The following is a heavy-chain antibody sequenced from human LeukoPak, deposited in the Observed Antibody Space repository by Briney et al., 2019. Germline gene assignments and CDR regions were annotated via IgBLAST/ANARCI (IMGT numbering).Heavy chain of an antibody. D-gene: IGHD2-15*01. CDR1: GFTFSSYW. J-gene: IGHJ4*02. CDR3: ARDPHYFLGYCSGGSCYSVFDY. V-gene: IGHV3-74*01. CDR2: INSDGSST. Sequence: PGGSLRLSCAASGFTFSSYWMHWVRQAPGKGLVWVSRINSDGSSTSYADSVKGRFTISRDNAKNTLYLQMNSLRAEDTAVYYCARDPHYFLGYCSGGSCYSVFDYWGQGTLVTVSS.